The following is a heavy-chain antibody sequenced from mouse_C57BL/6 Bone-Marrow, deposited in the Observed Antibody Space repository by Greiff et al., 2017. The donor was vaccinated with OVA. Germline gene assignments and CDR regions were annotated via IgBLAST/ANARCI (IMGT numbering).Heavy chain of an antibody. CDR1: GFTFSSYG. V-gene: IGHV5-6*01. J-gene: IGHJ3*01. D-gene: IGHD2-4*01. Sequence: EVKLVESGGDLVKPGGSLKLSCAASGFTFSSYGMSWVRQTPDKRLEWVATISSGGSYTYYPDSVKGRFTISRDNAKNTLYPQMSSLKSEDTAMYYCARQGYDYDGFAYWGQGTLVTVSA. CDR2: ISSGGSYT. CDR3: ARQGYDYDGFAY.